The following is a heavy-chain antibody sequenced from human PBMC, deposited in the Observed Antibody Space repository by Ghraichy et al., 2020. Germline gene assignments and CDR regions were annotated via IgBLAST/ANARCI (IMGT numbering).Heavy chain of an antibody. J-gene: IGHJ6*02. CDR1: GSTINTYT. CDR3: ARGGWDCSGGSGYSVRGDYYYAMDV. V-gene: IGHV3-30*04. CDR2: ISSDGSNK. D-gene: IGHD2-15*01. Sequence: GGSLRLSCAVSGSTINTYTLHWVRQAPGKGLEWVAAISSDGSNKDYADSVKGRFTISRDNSKNTLYLQMNSLRAEDTAVFYCARGGWDCSGGSGYSVRGDYYYAMDVWGQGTTVTVSS.